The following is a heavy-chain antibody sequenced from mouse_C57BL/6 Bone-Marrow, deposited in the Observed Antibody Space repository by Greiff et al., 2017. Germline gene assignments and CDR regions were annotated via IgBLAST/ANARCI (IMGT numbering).Heavy chain of an antibody. Sequence: QVQLKQSGAELARPGASVKLSCKASGYTFTSYGISWVKQRTGQGLEWIGEIYPRSGNTYYLEKFKGKATLTADKSSSTAYMELRSLTSEDSAVYFCARGTVVAPRFAYWGQWTLVTGSA. V-gene: IGHV1-81*01. CDR1: GYTFTSYG. J-gene: IGHJ3*01. D-gene: IGHD1-1*01. CDR3: ARGTVVAPRFAY. CDR2: IYPRSGNT.